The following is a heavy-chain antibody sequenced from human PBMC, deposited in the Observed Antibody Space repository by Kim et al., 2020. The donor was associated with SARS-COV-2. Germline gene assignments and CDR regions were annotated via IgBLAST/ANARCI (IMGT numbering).Heavy chain of an antibody. D-gene: IGHD3-10*01. CDR3: AKEYGSGSYSGFDI. Sequence: GGSLRLSCAASGLTLSNYWMHWVRQAPGKGLEWVATIEQDGTEGYYVDSVKGRFTISRDNAKNSLHLQMNSLRAEDTAVYYCAKEYGSGSYSGFDIWG. J-gene: IGHJ3*02. CDR1: GLTLSNYW. V-gene: IGHV3-7*01. CDR2: IEQDGTEG.